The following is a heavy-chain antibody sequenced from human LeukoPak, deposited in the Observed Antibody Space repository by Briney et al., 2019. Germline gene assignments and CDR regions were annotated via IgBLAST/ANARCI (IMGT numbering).Heavy chain of an antibody. D-gene: IGHD3-22*01. V-gene: IGHV1-69*04. J-gene: IGHJ3*02. CDR1: GGTFSSYA. Sequence: SVKVSCKASGGTFSSYAISWVRQAPGQGLEWMGRIIPILGIANYAQKFQGRVTITADKSTSTAYMELSSLRSEDTAVYYCARGYYYDSSGLLANDAFDIWGQGTMVTVSS. CDR2: IIPILGIA. CDR3: ARGYYYDSSGLLANDAFDI.